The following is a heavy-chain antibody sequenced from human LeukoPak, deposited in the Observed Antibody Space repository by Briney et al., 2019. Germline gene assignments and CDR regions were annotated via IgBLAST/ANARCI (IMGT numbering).Heavy chain of an antibody. V-gene: IGHV3-9*01. CDR2: ISWNSGSI. D-gene: IGHD6-13*01. CDR3: AKATGAVYSSSWCDY. Sequence: GGSLRLSCAASGFTFDDYAMHWVRQAPGKGPEWVSGISWNSGSIGYADSVKGRFTISRDNAKNSLYLQMNSLRAEDTALYYCAKATGAVYSSSWCDYWGQGTLVTVSS. J-gene: IGHJ4*02. CDR1: GFTFDDYA.